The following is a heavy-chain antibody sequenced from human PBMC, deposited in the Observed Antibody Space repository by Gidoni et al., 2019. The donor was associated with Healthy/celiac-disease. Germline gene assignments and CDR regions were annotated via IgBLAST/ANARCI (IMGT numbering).Heavy chain of an antibody. CDR2: IYYSGST. V-gene: IGHV4-59*01. CDR3: ARVSSSGYTYYFDY. CDR1: GGSISSYY. Sequence: QVQLQESGPGLVKPSETLSLTCTVSGGSISSYYWSWIRQPPGKGLEWIGYIYYSGSTNYNPSLKSRVTISVDTSKNQFSLKLSSVTAADTAVYYCARVSSSGYTYYFDYWGQGTLVTVSS. J-gene: IGHJ4*02. D-gene: IGHD3-22*01.